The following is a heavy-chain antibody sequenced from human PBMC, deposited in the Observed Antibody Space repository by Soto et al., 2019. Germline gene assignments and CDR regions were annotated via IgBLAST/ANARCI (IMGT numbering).Heavy chain of an antibody. CDR2: IWYDGSNK. J-gene: IGHJ5*02. D-gene: IGHD3-3*01. Sequence: GGSLRLSCAASGFTFSSYGMHWVRQAPGKGLEWVAVIWYDGSNKYYADSVKGRFTISRDNSKNTLYLQMNSLRAEDTAVYYCAKFSNYYFWSGYSPNWFDPWGQGTLVIVSS. V-gene: IGHV3-33*06. CDR3: AKFSNYYFWSGYSPNWFDP. CDR1: GFTFSSYG.